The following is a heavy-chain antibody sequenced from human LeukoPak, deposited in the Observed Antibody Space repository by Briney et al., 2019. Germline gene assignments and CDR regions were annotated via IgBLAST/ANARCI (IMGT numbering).Heavy chain of an antibody. CDR2: IGTAGDT. CDR1: GFTFSTYD. J-gene: IGHJ3*02. Sequence: GGSLRLSCAASGFTFSTYDMHWVRQVSGKGLEWVSAIGTAGDTYYSDSVKGRFTISRENAKNSLYLQMNSLTAGDTAVYYCARSDGYGLVGIWGQGTVVTVSS. CDR3: ARSDGYGLVGI. D-gene: IGHD3-10*01. V-gene: IGHV3-13*01.